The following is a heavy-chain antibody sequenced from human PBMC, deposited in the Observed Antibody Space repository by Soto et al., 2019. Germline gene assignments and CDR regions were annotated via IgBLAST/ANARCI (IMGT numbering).Heavy chain of an antibody. D-gene: IGHD3-10*01. Sequence: VQSLKISGKGSGYSFTSYWISWVRQMPGKGLEWMGRIDPSDSYTNYSPSFQGHVTISADKSISTAYLQWSSLKASDTAMYYCARLPTMVYEPYTDYYYYGMDVWGQGTTVTV. J-gene: IGHJ6*02. CDR2: IDPSDSYT. CDR1: GYSFTSYW. CDR3: ARLPTMVYEPYTDYYYYGMDV. V-gene: IGHV5-10-1*01.